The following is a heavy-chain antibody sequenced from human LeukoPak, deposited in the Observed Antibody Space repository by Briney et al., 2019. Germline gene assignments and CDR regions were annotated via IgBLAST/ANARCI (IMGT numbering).Heavy chain of an antibody. J-gene: IGHJ6*02. CDR3: ARVPYGSGSYYGMDV. CDR2: IYYSGST. CDR1: AGSISSYY. D-gene: IGHD3-10*01. V-gene: IGHV4-59*12. Sequence: SETLSLTCTVSAGSISSYYWSWIRQPPGKGLEWIGYIYYSGSTYYNPSLKSRVTISVDTSKNQFSLKLSSVTAADTAVYYCARVPYGSGSYYGMDVWGQGTTVTVSS.